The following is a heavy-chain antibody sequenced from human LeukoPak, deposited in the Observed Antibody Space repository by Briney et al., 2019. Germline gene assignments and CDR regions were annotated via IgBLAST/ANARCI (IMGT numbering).Heavy chain of an antibody. CDR2: IIPIRGIA. Sequence: SVKVSCKASGGTFSSYAISWVRQAPGQGLEWMGRIIPIRGIANYAQKFQGRVTITADKSTSTAYMELSSLRSEDTAVYYCARGMEITPSYFDYWGQGTLVTVSS. J-gene: IGHJ4*02. V-gene: IGHV1-69*04. CDR3: ARGMEITPSYFDY. CDR1: GGTFSSYA. D-gene: IGHD1-14*01.